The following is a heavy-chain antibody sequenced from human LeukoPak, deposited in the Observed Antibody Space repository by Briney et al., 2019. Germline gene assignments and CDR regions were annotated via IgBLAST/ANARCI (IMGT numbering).Heavy chain of an antibody. V-gene: IGHV3-23*01. Sequence: PAVSLRRSSSASGFNFRSYGMSWVRQAPGNGLEWVSALSGGGGDTYYADSGKGRFIISRDNSKNTLYLQMNSLRAEDTAVYFCAKGFIDWFDPWGQGTLVTVSS. CDR3: AKGFIDWFDP. CDR2: LSGGGGDT. J-gene: IGHJ5*02. CDR1: GFNFRSYG.